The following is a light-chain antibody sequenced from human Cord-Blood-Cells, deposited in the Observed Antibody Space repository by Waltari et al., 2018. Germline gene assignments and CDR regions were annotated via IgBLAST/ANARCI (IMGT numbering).Light chain of an antibody. V-gene: IGKV3-11*01. J-gene: IGKJ2*01. CDR1: QGVSSY. CDR3: QQRSNWPPPTYT. CDR2: DAS. Sequence: EVVFTPSRATRSLSPGERATLPCRASQGVSSYLAWYQQKPGQAPRLLIYDASNRATAITARFSGSGSGTDFTLTISSLEPEDFAVYYCQQRSNWPPPTYTFGQGTQLEIK.